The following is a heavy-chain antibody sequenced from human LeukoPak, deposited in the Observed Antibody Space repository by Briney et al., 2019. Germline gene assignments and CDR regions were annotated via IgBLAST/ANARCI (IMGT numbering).Heavy chain of an antibody. V-gene: IGHV3-23*01. CDR2: ISGSGGST. CDR1: GGSVSSGSYY. D-gene: IGHD6-13*01. CDR3: AKGAYGSSWERGDY. J-gene: IGHJ4*02. Sequence: HPSETLSLTCTVPGGSVSSGSYYWSWVRQAPGKGLEWVSAISGSGGSTYYADSVKGRFTISRDNSKNTLYLQMNSLRAEDTAVYYCAKGAYGSSWERGDYWGQGTLVTVSS.